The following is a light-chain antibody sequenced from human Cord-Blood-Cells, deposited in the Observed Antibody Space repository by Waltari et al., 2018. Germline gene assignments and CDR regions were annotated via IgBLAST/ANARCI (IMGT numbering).Light chain of an antibody. CDR3: SSYTSSSTLV. Sequence: QSALTQPASVSGSPGQSITISCTGTSIDVGGYNHVSWYQPHPGKAPKLMIYEVSNRPSGVSNRFSGSKSGNTASLTISGLQAEDEADYYCSSYTSSSTLVFGTGTKVTVL. CDR2: EVS. CDR1: SIDVGGYNH. J-gene: IGLJ1*01. V-gene: IGLV2-14*01.